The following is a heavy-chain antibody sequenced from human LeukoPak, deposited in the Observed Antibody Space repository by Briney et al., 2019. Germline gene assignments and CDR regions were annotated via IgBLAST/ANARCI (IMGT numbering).Heavy chain of an antibody. J-gene: IGHJ6*03. Sequence: TGGSLRLSCAASGFTFSSYWMHWVRQAPGKGLEWVSGITWNGGSTGLADSVKGRFIISRDNAKNSLYLQMNSLRAEDTALYYCARRFYYMDVWGKGTTVTVSS. D-gene: IGHD3-16*01. CDR1: GFTFSSYW. CDR3: ARRFYYMDV. V-gene: IGHV3-20*04. CDR2: ITWNGGST.